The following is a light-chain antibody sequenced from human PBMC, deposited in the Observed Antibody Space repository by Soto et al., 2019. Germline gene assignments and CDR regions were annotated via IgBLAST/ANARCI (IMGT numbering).Light chain of an antibody. V-gene: IGKV3-15*01. J-gene: IGKJ2*01. CDR3: QQYNNWPLYT. Sequence: ETVMTQSPATLSVSPGERATLSCRASQSVTTNLAWYQQKPGQAPRLLIYGASTRATGIPARFSGSGSGTAFTLTISSLQSADFAVYYCQQYNNWPLYTFGQGTKLEIK. CDR2: GAS. CDR1: QSVTTN.